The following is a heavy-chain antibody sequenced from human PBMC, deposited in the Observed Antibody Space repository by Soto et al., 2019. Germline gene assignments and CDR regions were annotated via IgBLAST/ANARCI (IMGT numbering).Heavy chain of an antibody. CDR2: INPNSGGT. Sequence: ASVNVSCKASGYTFTGYYMHWVRQAPGQGLEWMGWINPNSGGTNYAQQFQGRVTMTRDTSISTAYMELSRLRSDDTAVYYCARDREGLVTMVREGGFEYWGQGTLVTVSS. V-gene: IGHV1-2*02. CDR3: ARDREGLVTMVREGGFEY. CDR1: GYTFTGYY. J-gene: IGHJ4*02. D-gene: IGHD3-10*01.